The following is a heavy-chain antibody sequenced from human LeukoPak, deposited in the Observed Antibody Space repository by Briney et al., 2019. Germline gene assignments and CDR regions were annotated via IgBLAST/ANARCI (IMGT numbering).Heavy chain of an antibody. J-gene: IGHJ5*02. CDR1: GFTFSSYG. Sequence: GGSLRLSCAASGFTFSSYGMHWVRQAPGKGLEWVAVISYDGSNKYYADSVKGRFTISRDNSKNTLYLQMNSLRAEDTAVYYCAKELRGYSYGLRNNWFDPWGQGTLVTVSS. CDR3: AKELRGYSYGLRNNWFDP. V-gene: IGHV3-30*18. CDR2: ISYDGSNK. D-gene: IGHD5-18*01.